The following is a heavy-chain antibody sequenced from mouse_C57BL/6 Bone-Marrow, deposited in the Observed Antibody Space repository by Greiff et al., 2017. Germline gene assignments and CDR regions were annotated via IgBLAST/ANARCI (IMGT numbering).Heavy chain of an antibody. J-gene: IGHJ4*01. V-gene: IGHV5-15*01. CDR1: GFTFSDYG. D-gene: IGHD1-1*02. CDR3: ARQGLWYAMDY. Sequence: VQLKESGGGLVQPGGSLKLSCAASGFTFSDYGMAWVRQAPRKGPEWVAFISNLAYSIYYADTVTGRFTISRENAKNTLYLEMSSRRAEDTAMYYCARQGLWYAMDYWGQGTSVTVSS. CDR2: ISNLAYSI.